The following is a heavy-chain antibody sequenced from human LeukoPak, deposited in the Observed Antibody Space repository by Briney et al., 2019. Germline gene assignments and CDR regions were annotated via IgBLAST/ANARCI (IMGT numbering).Heavy chain of an antibody. J-gene: IGHJ4*02. CDR2: IYHRGNT. CDR3: ARANYYDSTGYLPVVYPSDF. V-gene: IGHV4-31*03. Sequence: SETLSLTCTVSGASIRSSGYYWSWIRQDPAKGLEWIGYIYHRGNTYYNPSLKSRVTISLDTSKNQFSLKLRSVTAADTAVYYCARANYYDSTGYLPVVYPSDFWGQGTLVTVSS. D-gene: IGHD3-22*01. CDR1: GASIRSSGYY.